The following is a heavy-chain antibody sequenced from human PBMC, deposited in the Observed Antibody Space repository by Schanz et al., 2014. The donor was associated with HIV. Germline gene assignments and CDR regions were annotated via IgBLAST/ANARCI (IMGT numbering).Heavy chain of an antibody. CDR1: GFTFSNYA. D-gene: IGHD1-1*01. CDR3: ARDRYRNGYFDY. V-gene: IGHV3-30-3*01. Sequence: QVQLGESGGGVVQPGGSLRLSCAVSGFTFSNYAMHWVRQAPGKGLEWGAIISYDGSNKYYADSVKGRFTISRDNSENTLDLQMTSLRAEDMAVYYCARDRYRNGYFDYWGQGTLVTVSS. J-gene: IGHJ4*02. CDR2: ISYDGSNK.